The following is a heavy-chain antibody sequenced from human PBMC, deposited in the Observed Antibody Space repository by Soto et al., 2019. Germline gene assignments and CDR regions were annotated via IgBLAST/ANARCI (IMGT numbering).Heavy chain of an antibody. CDR1: GFTFSSYA. Sequence: QVQLVESGGGVVQPGRSLRLSCAASGFTFSSYAMHWVRQAPGKGLEWVAVISYDGSNKYYADSVKGRFTISRDNSKNTLYLQMNSLRAEDTAVYYCARDNVVVAAHYFDYWGQGTLVTVSS. CDR3: ARDNVVVAAHYFDY. D-gene: IGHD2-15*01. J-gene: IGHJ4*02. CDR2: ISYDGSNK. V-gene: IGHV3-30-3*01.